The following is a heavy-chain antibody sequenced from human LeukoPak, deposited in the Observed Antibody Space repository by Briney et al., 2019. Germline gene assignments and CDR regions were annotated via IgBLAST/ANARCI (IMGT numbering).Heavy chain of an antibody. CDR3: AKSYFDYSTYYSYYFNL. J-gene: IGHJ4*02. D-gene: IGHD4-11*01. Sequence: PSETLSLTCTVSGGSISGGYWSWIRQPPGRGLEWIGYVYTSGSTNYNPSLKSRATISVDTSKSQFALKLSSVTAADTAVYYCAKSYFDYSTYYSYYFNLWGQGALVTVSP. CDR1: GGSISGGY. V-gene: IGHV4-4*09. CDR2: VYTSGST.